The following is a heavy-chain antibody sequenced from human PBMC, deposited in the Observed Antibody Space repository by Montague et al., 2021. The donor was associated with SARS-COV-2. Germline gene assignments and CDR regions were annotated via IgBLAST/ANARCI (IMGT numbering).Heavy chain of an antibody. CDR3: ATQGDPSGGIPGPFDF. D-gene: IGHD6-19*01. Sequence: SETLSLTCTVSGGSISSSTYDWAWIRQRPGMGLEWIGSTYYRGSTYYNLSLKSRVFISVDTSKKQLSLTLISVTAADTAVYYCATQGDPSGGIPGPFDFWGQGTLLSVSS. J-gene: IGHJ4*02. V-gene: IGHV4-39*01. CDR2: TYYRGST. CDR1: GGSISSSTYD.